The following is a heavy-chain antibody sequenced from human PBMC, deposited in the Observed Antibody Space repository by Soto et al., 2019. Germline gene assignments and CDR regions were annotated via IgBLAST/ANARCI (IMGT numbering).Heavy chain of an antibody. J-gene: IGHJ6*02. D-gene: IGHD6-6*01. V-gene: IGHV4-31*03. Sequence: QVQLQESGPGLVKPSQTLSLTCTVSGGSISSGGYYWSWIRQHPGKGLEWIGYIYYSGSTYYNPSLKSRVTISVDTSKNQCSLKLSSVTAADTAVYYCARDGGYSSSSVTGYYYGMDVWGQGTTVTVSS. CDR1: GGSISSGGYY. CDR2: IYYSGST. CDR3: ARDGGYSSSSVTGYYYGMDV.